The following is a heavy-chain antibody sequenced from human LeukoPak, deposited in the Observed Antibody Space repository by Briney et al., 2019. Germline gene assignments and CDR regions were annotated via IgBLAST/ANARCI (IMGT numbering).Heavy chain of an antibody. J-gene: IGHJ4*02. CDR3: AKDLDYDSSGFFDY. CDR2: ISYDGSNK. D-gene: IGHD3-22*01. Sequence: PGRSLRLSCAASGFTSSSYGMHWVRQAPGKGLEWVAVISYDGSNKYYADSVKGRFTISRDNSKDTLYLQMNSLRAEDTAVYYCAKDLDYDSSGFFDYWGQGTLVTVSS. CDR1: GFTSSSYG. V-gene: IGHV3-30*18.